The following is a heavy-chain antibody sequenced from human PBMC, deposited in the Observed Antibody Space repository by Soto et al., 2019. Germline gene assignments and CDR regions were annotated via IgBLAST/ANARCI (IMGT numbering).Heavy chain of an antibody. V-gene: IGHV4-61*01. D-gene: IGHD3-10*01. CDR1: GGSVSSGSYY. CDR3: ARDRLLWFGELLSGFDY. J-gene: IGHJ4*03. Sequence: PSETLSLTCTVSGGSVSSGSYYWSWIRQPPGKGLEWIGYIYYSGSTNYNPSLKSRVTISVDTSKNQFSLKLSSVTAADTAVYYCARDRLLWFGELLSGFDYWGQGTMVTVS. CDR2: IYYSGST.